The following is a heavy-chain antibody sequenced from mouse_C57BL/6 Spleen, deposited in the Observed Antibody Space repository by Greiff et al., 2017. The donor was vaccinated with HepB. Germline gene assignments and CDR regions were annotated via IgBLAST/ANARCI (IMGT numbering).Heavy chain of an antibody. V-gene: IGHV1-62-2*01. CDR2: FYPGSGSI. CDR3: ARHENGLLLFDY. D-gene: IGHD2-3*01. Sequence: VKLMESGAELVKPGASVKLSCKASGYTFTEYTIHWVKQRSGQGLEWIGWFYPGSGSIKYNEKFKDKATLTADKSSSTVYMELSRLTSEDSAVYFCARHENGLLLFDYWGQGTTLTVSS. J-gene: IGHJ2*01. CDR1: GYTFTEYT.